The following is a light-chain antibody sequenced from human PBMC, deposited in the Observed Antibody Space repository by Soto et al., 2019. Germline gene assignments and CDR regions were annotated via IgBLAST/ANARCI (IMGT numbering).Light chain of an antibody. Sequence: QSVLTRPPSASGTPGQRVTISCSGTTSNIGINTVNWYKQLPGTAPQLLIYSNKQRPSGVPDRLSGSKSGTSASLAISGLQSEDEADYYCAAWDDSVNGWVFGGGTKLTVL. CDR2: SNK. CDR3: AAWDDSVNGWV. J-gene: IGLJ3*02. CDR1: TSNIGINT. V-gene: IGLV1-44*01.